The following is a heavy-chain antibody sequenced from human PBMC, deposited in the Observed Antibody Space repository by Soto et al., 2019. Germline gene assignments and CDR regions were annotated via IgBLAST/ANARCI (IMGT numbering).Heavy chain of an antibody. J-gene: IGHJ4*02. CDR3: ASSYGSGYRAFDY. CDR2: VNPNSSNT. Sequence: ASVKVSCKASGYTFTSYDINWVRQATGQGLEWMGWVNPNSSNTGYAQKFQGRVTMTTNTSASTAYMELSSLRSEDTAIYYCASSYGSGYRAFDYWGQGALVNVSS. D-gene: IGHD3-10*01. V-gene: IGHV1-8*01. CDR1: GYTFTSYD.